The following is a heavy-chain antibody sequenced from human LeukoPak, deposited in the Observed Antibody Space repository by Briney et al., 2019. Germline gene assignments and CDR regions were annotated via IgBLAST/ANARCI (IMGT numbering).Heavy chain of an antibody. D-gene: IGHD1-26*01. CDR2: IYHSGST. J-gene: IGHJ4*02. Sequence: TSETLSLTCTVSGYSISSGYYWGWIRQPPGKGLEWIGSIYHSGSTYYNPSLKSRVTISVDTSKNQFSLKLSSVTAADTAVYYCARHQWELDYWGQGTLVTVSS. V-gene: IGHV4-38-2*02. CDR3: ARHQWELDY. CDR1: GYSISSGYY.